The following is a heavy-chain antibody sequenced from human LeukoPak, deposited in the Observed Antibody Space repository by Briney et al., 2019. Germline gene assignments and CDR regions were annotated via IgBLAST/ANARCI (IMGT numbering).Heavy chain of an antibody. J-gene: IGHJ5*02. V-gene: IGHV4-34*01. CDR1: GGSFSGYY. CDR2: INHSGST. Sequence: SETLSLTCAVYGGSFSGYYWSWIRQPPGKGLEWIGEINHSGSTNYNPSLKSRVTISVDTSKNQFSLKLSSVTAADTAVYYCARGRAYYYGSGSSRPNWFDPWGQGTLVTVSS. CDR3: ARGRAYYYGSGSSRPNWFDP. D-gene: IGHD3-10*01.